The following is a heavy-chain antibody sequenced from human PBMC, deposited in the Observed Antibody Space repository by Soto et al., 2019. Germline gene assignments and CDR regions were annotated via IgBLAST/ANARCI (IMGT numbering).Heavy chain of an antibody. CDR2: IRQDGSLR. Sequence: EVQLEESGGGLGQPGGSLRLSCTASKFFISNYWMSWVRQAPGKGLEWVANIRQDGSLRRYVDSVKGRFTISRDNGENSVYLQMNSLRADDTAVYYCTSARSSVEPGGFVEYWGQGTLVTVSS. V-gene: IGHV3-7*03. D-gene: IGHD2-15*01. CDR3: TSARSSVEPGGFVEY. CDR1: KFFISNYW. J-gene: IGHJ4*02.